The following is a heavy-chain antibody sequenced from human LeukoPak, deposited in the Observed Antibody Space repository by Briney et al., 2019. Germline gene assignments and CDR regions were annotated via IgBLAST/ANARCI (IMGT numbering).Heavy chain of an antibody. V-gene: IGHV4-59*12. CDR3: AREALAAAGTGPLDY. CDR1: GGSISSYY. Sequence: SETLSLTCTVSGGSISSYYWSWIRQPPGKGLEWIGYIYYSGSTNYNPSLKSRVTISVDTSKNQFSLKLSSVTAADAAVYYCAREALAAAGTGPLDYWGQGTLVTVSS. J-gene: IGHJ4*02. CDR2: IYYSGST. D-gene: IGHD6-13*01.